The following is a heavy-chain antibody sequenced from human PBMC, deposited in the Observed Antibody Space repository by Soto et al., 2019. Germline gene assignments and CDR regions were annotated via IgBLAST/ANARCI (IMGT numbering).Heavy chain of an antibody. CDR1: GGSISSGDYY. CDR2: IYYSGST. Sequence: PSDTLSLTCTVSGGSISSGDYYWSWIRQPPGKGLEWIGYIYYSGSTYYNPSLKSRVTISVDTSKNQFSLKLSSVTAADTAVYYCARQCSSTSCEGYYLDYWGQGTLVTVSS. CDR3: ARQCSSTSCEGYYLDY. D-gene: IGHD2-2*01. V-gene: IGHV4-30-4*02. J-gene: IGHJ4*02.